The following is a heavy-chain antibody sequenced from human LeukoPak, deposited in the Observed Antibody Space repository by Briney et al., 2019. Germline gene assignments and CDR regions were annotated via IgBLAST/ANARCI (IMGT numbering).Heavy chain of an antibody. CDR2: IKSKTDGGTT. V-gene: IGHV3-15*01. Sequence: GGSLRLSCAASGFTFSNYVMSWVRQAPGKGLEWVGRIKSKTDGGTTDYAAPVKGRFTISRDDSKNTLYLQMNSLKTEDTAVYYCTTGTIVVVVAANPDAFDIWGQGTMVTVSS. CDR1: GFTFSNYV. D-gene: IGHD2-15*01. CDR3: TTGTIVVVVAANPDAFDI. J-gene: IGHJ3*02.